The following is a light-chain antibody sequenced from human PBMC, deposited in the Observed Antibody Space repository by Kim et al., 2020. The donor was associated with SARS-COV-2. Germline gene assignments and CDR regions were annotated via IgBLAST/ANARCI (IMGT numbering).Light chain of an antibody. J-gene: IGLJ2*01. CDR1: KLGDKY. CDR2: QDS. Sequence: SYELTQPPSVSVSPGQTASITCSGDKLGDKYAFWYQQKPGQYPVLVIYQDSKRPSGIPERFSGSNSGNTATLTISGTQAMDEADYYCQAWDSSIVVFGGGTKLTVL. V-gene: IGLV3-1*01. CDR3: QAWDSSIVV.